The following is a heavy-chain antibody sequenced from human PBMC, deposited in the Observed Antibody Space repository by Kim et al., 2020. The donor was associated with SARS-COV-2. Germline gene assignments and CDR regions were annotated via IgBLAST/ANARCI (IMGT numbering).Heavy chain of an antibody. CDR3: ARDQGYNWSSFDY. CDR2: IWYDGTNR. CDR1: GFTFIHHD. D-gene: IGHD1-1*01. V-gene: IGHV3-33*01. Sequence: GGSLRLSCVASGFTFIHHDIHWVRQAPGKGLEWVAIIWYDGTNRHYAESVKGRFTISRDNSKNTLYLQMNSLRAEDTAIYFCARDQGYNWSSFDYWGQGTLVTVSS. J-gene: IGHJ4*02.